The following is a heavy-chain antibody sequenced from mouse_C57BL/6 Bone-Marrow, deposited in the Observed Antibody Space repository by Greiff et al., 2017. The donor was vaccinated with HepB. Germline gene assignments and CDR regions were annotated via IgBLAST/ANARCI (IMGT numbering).Heavy chain of an antibody. CDR3: ARGSYYFDY. CDR2: IYYSGTI. V-gene: IGHV3-5*01. J-gene: IGHJ2*01. Sequence: EVQVVESGPGLVKPSQTVFLSCTVSGISITTGYYRWVWHRPFPGNKLDGIGYIYYSGTITYNPFLTRRTIITRDTPKNQFFLEMNPLPAEDTATYYCARGSYYFDYWGQGTTLTVSS. CDR1: GISITTGYYR.